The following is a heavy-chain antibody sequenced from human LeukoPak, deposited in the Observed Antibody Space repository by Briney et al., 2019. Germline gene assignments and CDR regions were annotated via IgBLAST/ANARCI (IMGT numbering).Heavy chain of an antibody. D-gene: IGHD3-22*01. J-gene: IGHJ4*02. CDR1: SDSINSYH. CDR2: IHMSGST. CDR3: ARDDSSRDGSGGYHY. V-gene: IGHV4-4*07. Sequence: SETLSLTCTVSSDSINSYHWSWIRQPAGKGLEWIGRIHMSGSTNYNPSLRSRVAISMDNSKNQFSLELTSVTAADTALYYCARDDSSRDGSGGYHYWDQGTLVTVSS.